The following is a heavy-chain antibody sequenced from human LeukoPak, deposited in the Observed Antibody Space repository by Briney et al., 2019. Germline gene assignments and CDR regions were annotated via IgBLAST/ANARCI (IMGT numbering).Heavy chain of an antibody. D-gene: IGHD6-6*01. J-gene: IGHJ4*02. V-gene: IGHV3-30*01. CDR1: GFTFSSYA. Sequence: PGGSLRLSCAASGFTFSSYAMHWVRQAPGKGLEWVAVISYDGSNKYYADSVKGRFTISRDNFKNTLYLQMNSLRAEDTAVYYCARPPRKGYEYSSAIDYWGQGTLVTVSS. CDR3: ARPPRKGYEYSSAIDY. CDR2: ISYDGSNK.